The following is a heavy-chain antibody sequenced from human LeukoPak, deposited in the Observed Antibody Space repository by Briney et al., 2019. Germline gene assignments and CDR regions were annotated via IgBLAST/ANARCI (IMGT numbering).Heavy chain of an antibody. CDR2: IYYTGAT. CDR3: ARDRGYGMDV. Sequence: SETLSLTCTVSGGSISSYYWSWIRLPPGKGLEWIGYIYYTGATYYNPSLKSRVTISLDPSKNQFSLKLSSVTAADAAVYYCARDRGYGMDVWGQGTTVTVSS. J-gene: IGHJ6*02. V-gene: IGHV4-59*01. CDR1: GGSISSYY.